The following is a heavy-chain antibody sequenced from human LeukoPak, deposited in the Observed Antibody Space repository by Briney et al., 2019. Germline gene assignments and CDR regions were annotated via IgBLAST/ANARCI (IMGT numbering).Heavy chain of an antibody. Sequence: SETLSLTCTVTSGSISLYYWTWVPQPAGKGLEWIGRVYTGGSTNYNPSLKSRVTISVDASKNQFSLKLTSLTAADTAVYYCASDYYDGDGYYHDHWGQGTLVTVSS. D-gene: IGHD3-22*01. V-gene: IGHV4-4*07. CDR1: SGSISLYY. CDR2: VYTGGST. CDR3: ASDYYDGDGYYHDH. J-gene: IGHJ4*02.